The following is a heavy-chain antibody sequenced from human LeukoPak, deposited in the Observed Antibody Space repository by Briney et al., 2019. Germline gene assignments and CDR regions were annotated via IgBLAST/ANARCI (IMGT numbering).Heavy chain of an antibody. V-gene: IGHV4-59*01. Sequence: SETLSLTCTVSGGSISTYYWSWIRQPPGKGLEWIGHIYYSGSTNYNPSLKSRVTMSVDTSKNQFSLKLSSVTAADTAVYYCAKNPKAVTISGVPSQGYWGQGTLVTVSS. J-gene: IGHJ4*02. CDR2: IYYSGST. CDR1: GGSISTYY. D-gene: IGHD3-3*01. CDR3: AKNPKAVTISGVPSQGY.